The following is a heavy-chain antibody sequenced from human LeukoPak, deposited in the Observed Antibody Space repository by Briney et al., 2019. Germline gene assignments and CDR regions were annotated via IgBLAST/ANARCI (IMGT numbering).Heavy chain of an antibody. V-gene: IGHV3-48*02. CDR2: ISSSSTI. CDR1: GFTFSTYS. CDR3: ARDRVAGATHYFDY. Sequence: GGSLRLSCAASGFTFSTYSMNWVRQAPGKGLEWVSYISSSSTIYYADSVKGRFTISRDNAKNSLYLQMNSLRHEDTAVYYCARDRVAGATHYFDYWGQGTLVTVYS. D-gene: IGHD1-26*01. J-gene: IGHJ4*02.